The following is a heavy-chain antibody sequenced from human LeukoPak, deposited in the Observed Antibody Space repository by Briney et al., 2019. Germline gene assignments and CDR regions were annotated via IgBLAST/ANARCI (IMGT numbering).Heavy chain of an antibody. V-gene: IGHV1-18*01. CDR2: ITHYNGHT. Sequence: RASVKVSCRASGYTLFSYLTAWVRLAPGQGLEWMGWITHYNGHTNYAQKFQGRLTMTADTSTSTVYMELRSLRSDDTAVYYCARVFTGNYESRRFDFWGQGTLTTVSS. CDR1: GYTLFSYL. CDR3: ARVFTGNYESRRFDF. J-gene: IGHJ4*02. D-gene: IGHD1-1*01.